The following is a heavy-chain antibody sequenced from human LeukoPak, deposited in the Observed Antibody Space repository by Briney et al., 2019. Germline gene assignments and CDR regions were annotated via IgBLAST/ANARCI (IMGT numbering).Heavy chain of an antibody. Sequence: GGSLRLSCAASGFTFSSYEMNWVRQAPGKGQEWVSYISSSGSTIYYADSVKGRFTISRDNAKNSLYLQMNSLRAEDTAVYYCARDAGGATPFDYWGQGTLVTVSS. CDR1: GFTFSSYE. J-gene: IGHJ4*02. CDR2: ISSSGSTI. D-gene: IGHD1-26*01. V-gene: IGHV3-48*03. CDR3: ARDAGGATPFDY.